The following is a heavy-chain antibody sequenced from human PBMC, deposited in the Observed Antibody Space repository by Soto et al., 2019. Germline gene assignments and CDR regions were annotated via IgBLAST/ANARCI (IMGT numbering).Heavy chain of an antibody. CDR3: ARGGGLYCSSTSCYPNYYFDY. V-gene: IGHV1-18*01. J-gene: IGHJ4*02. D-gene: IGHD2-2*01. CDR1: GYTFTSYG. Sequence: QVQLVQSGAEVKKPGASVKVSCKASGYTFTSYGISWVRQAPGQGLEWMGWISAYNGNTNYAQKLQGRVTRTTDTSTSTAYMELRSLRSDDTAVYYCARGGGLYCSSTSCYPNYYFDYWGQGTLVTGSS. CDR2: ISAYNGNT.